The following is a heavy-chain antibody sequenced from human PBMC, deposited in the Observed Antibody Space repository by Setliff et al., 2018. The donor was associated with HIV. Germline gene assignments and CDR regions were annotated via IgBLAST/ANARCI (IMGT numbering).Heavy chain of an antibody. CDR3: ARDPCLVHTITCSLDI. D-gene: IGHD5-12*01. CDR1: GYTFSTNA. Sequence: ASVKVSCKAFGYTFSTNAIHWVRQAPGQRLEWMGYINAGDDNTRYSEKFQGRVTITRDTSANTAYMDLNSLRSEDTAVYYCARDPCLVHTITCSLDIWGQGTMVTVSS. CDR2: INAGDDNT. J-gene: IGHJ3*02. V-gene: IGHV1-3*01.